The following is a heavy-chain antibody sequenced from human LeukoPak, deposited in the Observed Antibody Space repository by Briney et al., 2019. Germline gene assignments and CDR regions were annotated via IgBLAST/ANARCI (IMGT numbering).Heavy chain of an antibody. CDR1: GFTFSTYS. V-gene: IGHV3-21*01. CDR3: ARDLADYSDY. Sequence: PWGSLRLSCAASGFTFSTYSMNWVCQAPGKGLEWVSSISTSGTYIYYADSLKGRFTISRDNAKNSLYLQMHSLRAEDTAVYYCARDLADYSDYWGQGTLVSVSS. D-gene: IGHD2-21*01. CDR2: ISTSGTYI. J-gene: IGHJ4*01.